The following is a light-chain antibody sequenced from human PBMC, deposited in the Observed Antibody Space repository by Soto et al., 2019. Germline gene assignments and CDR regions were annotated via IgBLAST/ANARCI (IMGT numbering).Light chain of an antibody. J-gene: IGKJ1*01. CDR2: AAS. V-gene: IGKV1-12*01. CDR1: QDINNW. CDR3: QQASSFPWA. Sequence: DMHMSQNKYSVSASVGARVTIASRASQDINNWLAWYQQKPGKAPKLLIYAASILHSGVPSRFSGSGSGTDFTLTISSLQPEDFASYYCQQASSFPWAFGQVSIVDVK.